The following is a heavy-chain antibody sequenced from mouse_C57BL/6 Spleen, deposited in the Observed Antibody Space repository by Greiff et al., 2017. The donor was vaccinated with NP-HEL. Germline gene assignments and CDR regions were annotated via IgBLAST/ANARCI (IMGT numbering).Heavy chain of an antibody. CDR1: GFNIKDYY. CDR2: IDPEDGDT. J-gene: IGHJ3*01. V-gene: IGHV14-1*01. Sequence: VQLQQSGAELVRPGASVKLSCTASGFNIKDYYMHWVKQRPEQGLEWIGRIDPEDGDTEYAPKFQGKATMTADTSSNTAYLQLSSLTSEDTAVYYCTTSYYGSSPAYWGQGTLVTVSA. D-gene: IGHD1-1*01. CDR3: TTSYYGSSPAY.